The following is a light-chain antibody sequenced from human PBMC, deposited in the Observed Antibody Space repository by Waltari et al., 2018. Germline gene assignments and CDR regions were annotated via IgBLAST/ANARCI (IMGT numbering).Light chain of an antibody. CDR3: SSFTRASSWV. CDR1: SSDVGAYHY. CDR2: DVN. J-gene: IGLJ3*02. Sequence: HSALAQPASVSGSPGQSITISCTGTSSDVGAYHYVSWYQQHPGKAPRLMIYDVNNRPSGVSNRFSGSKSGNTASLTISGLQAEDEADYYCSSFTRASSWVFGGGTKLTV. V-gene: IGLV2-14*03.